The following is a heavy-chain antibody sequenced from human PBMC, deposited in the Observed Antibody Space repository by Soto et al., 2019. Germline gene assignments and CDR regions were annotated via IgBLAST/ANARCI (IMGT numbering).Heavy chain of an antibody. CDR3: ARVRLGQLYCSSTSCHVDWFDP. D-gene: IGHD2-2*01. J-gene: IGHJ5*02. CDR2: IYHSGST. V-gene: IGHV4-30-2*01. Sequence: PSETLSLTCAVSGGSISSGGYSWSWIRQPPGKGLEWIGYIYHSGSTYYNPSLKSRVTISVDTSTSTAYMELRSLRSDDTAVYYCARVRLGQLYCSSTSCHVDWFDPWGQGTLVTVSS. CDR1: GGSISSGGYS.